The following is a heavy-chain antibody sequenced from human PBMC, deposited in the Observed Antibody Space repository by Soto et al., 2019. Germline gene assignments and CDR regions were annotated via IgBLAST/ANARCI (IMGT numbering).Heavy chain of an antibody. J-gene: IGHJ6*02. CDR1: GGTFSSYA. Sequence: SVKVSCKASGGTFSSYAISWVRQAPGQGLEWMGGIIPIFGTANYAQKFQGRVTITADESTSTAYMELSSLRSEDTAVYCCARVGYSYGFRYYYGMDVWGQGTTVTVSS. CDR3: ARVGYSYGFRYYYGMDV. V-gene: IGHV1-69*13. D-gene: IGHD5-18*01. CDR2: IIPIFGTA.